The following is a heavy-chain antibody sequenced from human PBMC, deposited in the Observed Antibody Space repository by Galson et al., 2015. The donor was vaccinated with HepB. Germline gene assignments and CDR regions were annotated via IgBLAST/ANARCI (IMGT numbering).Heavy chain of an antibody. Sequence: DTLSLTCAVYGGSFSGYYWSWIRQPPGKGLEWIGEINHSGSTNYNPSLKSRVTISVDTSKNQFSLKLSSVTAADTAVYYCARDCSSTSCSAGMDVWGQGTTVTVSS. D-gene: IGHD2-2*01. CDR3: ARDCSSTSCSAGMDV. J-gene: IGHJ6*02. CDR1: GGSFSGYY. V-gene: IGHV4-34*01. CDR2: INHSGST.